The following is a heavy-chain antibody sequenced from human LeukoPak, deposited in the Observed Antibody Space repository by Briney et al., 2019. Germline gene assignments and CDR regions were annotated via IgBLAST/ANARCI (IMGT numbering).Heavy chain of an antibody. CDR2: IKEDGSEK. J-gene: IGHJ4*02. V-gene: IGHV3-7*01. Sequence: GGSLRLSCVVSGFSFSSHWMSWVRQAPGKGLEWVANIKEDGSEKYYVDSVKGRFTISRDNAKKSLYLQMDSLRAEDTAVYYCATHGYSELRYFDWSTNEWGQGTLVTVSS. D-gene: IGHD3-9*01. CDR1: GFSFSSHW. CDR3: ATHGYSELRYFDWSTNE.